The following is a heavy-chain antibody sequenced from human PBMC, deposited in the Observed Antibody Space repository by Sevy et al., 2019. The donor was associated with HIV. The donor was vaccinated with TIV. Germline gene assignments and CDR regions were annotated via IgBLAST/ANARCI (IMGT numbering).Heavy chain of an antibody. J-gene: IGHJ6*03. CDR3: ARYYSGYDYRYYYYMDV. CDR2: IYRSGST. CDR1: GGSISSSNW. Sequence: SETLFLTCAVSGGSISSSNWWSWVRQPPGKGLEWIGEIYRSGSTNYNPSLKSRVTISVDKSKNQFSLKLSSVTAADTAVYYCARYYSGYDYRYYYYMDVWGKGTTVTVSS. V-gene: IGHV4-4*02. D-gene: IGHD5-12*01.